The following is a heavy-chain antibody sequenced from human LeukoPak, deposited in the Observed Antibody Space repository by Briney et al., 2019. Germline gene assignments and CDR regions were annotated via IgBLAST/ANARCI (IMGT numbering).Heavy chain of an antibody. Sequence: GGSLRLSCAASGFTFSRYWMHWVRQAPGKGLVWVSRINGDGSTTSYADSVKGGFTISRDNAKNTLYLQMNSLRAEDTAVYYCAAGNYYDSRGYYTFGHWGQGTLVTVSS. V-gene: IGHV3-74*01. D-gene: IGHD3-22*01. J-gene: IGHJ1*01. CDR2: INGDGSTT. CDR1: GFTFSRYW. CDR3: AAGNYYDSRGYYTFGH.